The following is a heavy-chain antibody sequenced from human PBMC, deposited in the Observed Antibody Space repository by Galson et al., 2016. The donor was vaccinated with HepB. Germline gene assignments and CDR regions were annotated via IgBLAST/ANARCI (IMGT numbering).Heavy chain of an antibody. J-gene: IGHJ4*02. CDR1: GYTFSSNN. CDR2: INTGNGGT. Sequence: SVKVSCKASGYTFSSNNINWFRQAPGQRPEWMGCINTGNGGTNYSQKLQARVTITRDSSASTAYMELSSLISEDTAVYYCEREGVIFWGQGTRVTVST. V-gene: IGHV1-3*04. D-gene: IGHD3/OR15-3a*01. CDR3: EREGVIF.